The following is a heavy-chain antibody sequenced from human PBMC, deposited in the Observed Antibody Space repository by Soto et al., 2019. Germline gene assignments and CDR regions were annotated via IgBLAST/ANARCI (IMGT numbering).Heavy chain of an antibody. D-gene: IGHD4-17*01. CDR2: IYSGGST. CDR3: ARARRPYGDYDFDY. CDR1: GFTVSSNY. V-gene: IGHV3-66*01. Sequence: EVQLVESGGGLVQPGGSLRLSCAASGFTVSSNYMSWVRQAPGKGLEWVSVIYSGGSTYYADSVKGRFTISRDNSKNTLYLQMNSLRAEDTAVYYCARARRPYGDYDFDYWGQGTLVTVSS. J-gene: IGHJ4*02.